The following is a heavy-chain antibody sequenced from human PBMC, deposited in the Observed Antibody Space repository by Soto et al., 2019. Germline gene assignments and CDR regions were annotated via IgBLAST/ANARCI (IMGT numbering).Heavy chain of an antibody. V-gene: IGHV1-69*12. CDR1: GGTFSSYA. J-gene: IGHJ4*02. Sequence: QVQLVQSGAEVKKPGSSVKVSCKASGGTFSSYAISWVRQAPGQGLEWMGGIIPIFGTANYAQKFQGRVTITADESTSTAYMELSSLGSEDTAVYYWARESRYCSGGSCYFLPGIDYWGQGTLVTVSS. CDR2: IIPIFGTA. CDR3: ARESRYCSGGSCYFLPGIDY. D-gene: IGHD2-15*01.